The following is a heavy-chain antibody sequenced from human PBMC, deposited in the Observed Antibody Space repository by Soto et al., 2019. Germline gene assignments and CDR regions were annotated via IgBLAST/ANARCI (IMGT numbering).Heavy chain of an antibody. D-gene: IGHD3-10*01. CDR1: NGSLSSNY. J-gene: IGHJ4*02. Sequence: PSETLSLTCTVSNGSLSSNYWSWIRQSPGKGLEWIGNIYYSGSTNYNPSLKSRVTMSVXXXXXXFXLXLXXVTAAXTGVYFCARSFMVPVDFFDYWGQGTLVAVSS. CDR3: ARSFMVPVDFFDY. CDR2: IYYSGST. V-gene: IGHV4-59*01.